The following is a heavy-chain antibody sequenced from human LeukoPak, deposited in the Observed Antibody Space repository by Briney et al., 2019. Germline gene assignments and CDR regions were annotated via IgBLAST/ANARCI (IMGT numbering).Heavy chain of an antibody. CDR3: AKPLRSDPYYFDY. CDR1: GFTFSGYA. J-gene: IGHJ4*02. Sequence: GGSLRLSCAASGFTFSGYAMSWVRQAPGKGLEWVSAISGCGGSTYYADSVKGRFTISRDNSKNTLYLQMNSLRAEDTAVYYCAKPLRSDPYYFDYWGQGTLVTVSS. CDR2: ISGCGGST. V-gene: IGHV3-23*01.